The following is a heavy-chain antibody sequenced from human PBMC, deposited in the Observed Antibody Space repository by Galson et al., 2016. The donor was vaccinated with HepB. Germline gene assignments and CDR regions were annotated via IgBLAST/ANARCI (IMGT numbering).Heavy chain of an antibody. J-gene: IGHJ4*02. V-gene: IGHV3-48*02. CDR3: ARDPLGYSYALVRYFGY. D-gene: IGHD5-18*01. CDR1: GFTFTRYS. CDR2: IGSSPGTV. Sequence: SLRLSCAASGFTFTRYSMNWVRQVPGKGLEWVSYIGSSPGTVYYADSVKGRFPISRDNAKNSLYLQMNSLRDEDTAVYYCARDPLGYSYALVRYFGYWGQGTLVTVSS.